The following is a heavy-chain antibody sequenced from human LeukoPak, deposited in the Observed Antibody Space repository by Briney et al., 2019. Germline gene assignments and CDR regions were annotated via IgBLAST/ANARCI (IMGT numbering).Heavy chain of an antibody. J-gene: IGHJ4*02. V-gene: IGHV3-21*01. CDR2: ISSSSSYI. CDR1: GFTLSNYA. Sequence: GGSLRLSCAASGFTLSNYAMYWVRQAPGKGLEWVSSISSSSSYIYYADSVRGRFTISRDNAKNSLYLQMNSLRAEDTAVYYCARDLESFDYWGQGTLVTVSS. CDR3: ARDLESFDY.